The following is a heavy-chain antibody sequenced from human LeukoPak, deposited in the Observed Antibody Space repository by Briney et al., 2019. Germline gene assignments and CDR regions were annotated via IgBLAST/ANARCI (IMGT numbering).Heavy chain of an antibody. J-gene: IGHJ1*01. D-gene: IGHD6-6*01. Sequence: GGSLRLSCAASGFTFSSYAMSWVRQAPGKGLEWVSAISGSGGSTDYAYAVKVRVTICRDNSKNTLYLQKNSLRAQDTAVYSCAKDPYSSSYRPHQHWGQGTLVTVSS. CDR2: ISGSGGST. CDR1: GFTFSSYA. CDR3: AKDPYSSSYRPHQH. V-gene: IGHV3-23*01.